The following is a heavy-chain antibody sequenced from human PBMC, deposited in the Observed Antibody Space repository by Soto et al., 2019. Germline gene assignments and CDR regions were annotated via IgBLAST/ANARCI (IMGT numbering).Heavy chain of an antibody. D-gene: IGHD4-17*01. CDR1: GYSFTSYW. CDR2: IYPGDSDT. CDR3: ARQRSYYYYGMDV. Sequence: GESLKISCKGSGYSFTSYWIGWVRQMPGKGLEWMGIIYPGDSDTRYSPSFQGQVTISADKSISTAYLQWSSLKASDTAMYYCARQRSYYYYGMDVWGQGTTVTVSS. V-gene: IGHV5-51*01. J-gene: IGHJ6*02.